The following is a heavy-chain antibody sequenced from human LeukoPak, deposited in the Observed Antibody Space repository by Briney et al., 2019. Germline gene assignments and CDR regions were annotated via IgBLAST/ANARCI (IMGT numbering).Heavy chain of an antibody. Sequence: GGSLRLSCAVSGITLSNYGMTWVRQAPGKGLEWVAGISDSGGRTNYADSVKGRFTISRDNPKNTLYLQMNSLRAEDTAVYFCAKRGVVIRVILVGFHKEAYYFDSWGQGALSPCPQ. CDR2: ISDSGGRT. V-gene: IGHV3-23*01. CDR1: GITLSNYG. CDR3: AKRGVVIRVILVGFHKEAYYFDS. J-gene: IGHJ4*02. D-gene: IGHD3-22*01.